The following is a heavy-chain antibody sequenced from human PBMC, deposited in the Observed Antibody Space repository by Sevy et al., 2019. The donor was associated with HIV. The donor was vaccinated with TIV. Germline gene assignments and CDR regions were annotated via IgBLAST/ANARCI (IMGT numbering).Heavy chain of an antibody. CDR2: IYHSGST. J-gene: IGHJ3*02. CDR3: ARAGWFGEFFDAFDI. V-gene: IGHV4-30-2*06. D-gene: IGHD3-10*01. CDR1: GGSMSSGDYS. Sequence: SETLSLTCAVSGGSMSSGDYSWSWIRQSPGKGLEWVGYIYHSGSTYNNPSLKSRVNISIDRSKNQFSMKVSSVTAADTAVYYCARAGWFGEFFDAFDIWGRGTMVTVSS.